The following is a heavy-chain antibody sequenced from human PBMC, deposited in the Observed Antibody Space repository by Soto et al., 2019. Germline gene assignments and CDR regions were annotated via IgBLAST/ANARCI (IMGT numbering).Heavy chain of an antibody. D-gene: IGHD4-4*01. V-gene: IGHV4-30-4*01. CDR3: ARSNMSTTVSDY. J-gene: IGHJ4*02. CDR1: GGSISSCDYY. CDR2: IYYSGST. Sequence: QVQLQESGPGLVKPSQTLSLTCTVSGGSISSCDYYWSWIRQPPGKGLEWFGYIYYSGSTYYNPSLKSRVTISVDTSKNHFSPKLSSVTAADTAAYYSARSNMSTTVSDYWGQGTLVTVSS.